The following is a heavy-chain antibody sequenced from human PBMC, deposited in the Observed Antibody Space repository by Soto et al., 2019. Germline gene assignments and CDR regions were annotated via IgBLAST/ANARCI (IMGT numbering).Heavy chain of an antibody. J-gene: IGHJ5*02. D-gene: IGHD3-10*01. V-gene: IGHV4-31*03. CDR3: ARAILLWFGELNYSFDP. Sequence: SETLSLTCTVSGGSISSGGYYWSWIRQHPGKGLEWIGYIYYSGSTYYNPSLKSRVTISVDTSKNQFSLKLSSVTAADTAVYYCARAILLWFGELNYSFDPWGQGTLVTISS. CDR2: IYYSGST. CDR1: GGSISSGGYY.